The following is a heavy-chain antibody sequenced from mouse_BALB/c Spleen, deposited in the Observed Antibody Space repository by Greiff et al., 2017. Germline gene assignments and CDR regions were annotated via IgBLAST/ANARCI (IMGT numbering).Heavy chain of an antibody. CDR3: ARDRDYPSKAMDY. D-gene: IGHD2-4*01. J-gene: IGHJ4*01. Sequence: VKVEESGGGLVKPGGSLKLSCAASGFTFSSYAMSWVRQSPEKRLEWVAEISSGGSYTYYPDTVTGRFTISRDNAKNTLYPEMSSLRSEDTAMYYCARDRDYPSKAMDYWGQGTSVTVSS. V-gene: IGHV5-9-4*01. CDR1: GFTFSSYA. CDR2: ISSGGSYT.